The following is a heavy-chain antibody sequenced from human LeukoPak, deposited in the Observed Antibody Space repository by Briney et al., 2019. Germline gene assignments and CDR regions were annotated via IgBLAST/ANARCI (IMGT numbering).Heavy chain of an antibody. Sequence: GGSLRLSCAASGFTVSSNYMSWVRQAPGKGLEWVSAISGSGGSTYYADSVKGRFTISRDNSKNTLYLQMNSLRAEDTAVYYCAKAGYDFWSGYYPTYYFDYWGQGTLVTVSS. J-gene: IGHJ4*02. D-gene: IGHD3-3*01. V-gene: IGHV3-23*01. CDR3: AKAGYDFWSGYYPTYYFDY. CDR1: GFTVSSNY. CDR2: ISGSGGST.